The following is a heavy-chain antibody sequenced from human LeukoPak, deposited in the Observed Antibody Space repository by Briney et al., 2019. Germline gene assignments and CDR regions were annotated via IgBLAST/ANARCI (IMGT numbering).Heavy chain of an antibody. V-gene: IGHV1-46*01. D-gene: IGHD2-21*02. J-gene: IGHJ4*02. CDR2: INPSGTST. CDR1: GYTFTNYH. CDR3: ARGTYCGGDCFSLGGNYYFDY. Sequence: GASVKVSCKASGYTFTNYHLHWVRQAPGQGLEWMGIINPSGTSTNCAQKFQGRVTLTRDTSTSTVYMELSSLRSDDSAMYYCARGTYCGGDCFSLGGNYYFDYWGQGTLVTVSS.